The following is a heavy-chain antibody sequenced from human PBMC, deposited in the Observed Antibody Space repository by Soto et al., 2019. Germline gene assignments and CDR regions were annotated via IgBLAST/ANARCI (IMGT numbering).Heavy chain of an antibody. CDR2: LSDSGGST. D-gene: IGHD6-13*01. CDR1: GFTFSSHA. V-gene: IGHV3-23*01. CDR3: AKVSSSWYSGFFDL. J-gene: IGHJ4*02. Sequence: EVQLLESGGGLVQPGGSLRLSCTASGFTFSSHAMTWVRQAPGKGLEWVSGLSDSGGSTYYADSVKGRFTISRDNSMNTLYLQMNTLRADDTAVYYCAKVSSSWYSGFFDLWGQGTLVTVSS.